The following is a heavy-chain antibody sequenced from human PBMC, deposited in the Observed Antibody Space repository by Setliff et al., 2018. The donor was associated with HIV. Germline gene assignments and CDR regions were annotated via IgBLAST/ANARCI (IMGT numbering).Heavy chain of an antibody. V-gene: IGHV4-61*02. J-gene: IGHJ2*01. D-gene: IGHD1-26*01. CDR1: GGSISSGSYY. CDR3: ARAAYSGTYLWEPATDL. Sequence: PSETLSLTCTVSGGSISSGSYYWSWIRQPAGKGLEWIGLIYTSGRTNYNPSLKSRVKISVDTSKNQFSLDLSSVTAADTAVYYCARAAYSGTYLWEPATDLWGRGTLVTAPQ. CDR2: IYTSGRT.